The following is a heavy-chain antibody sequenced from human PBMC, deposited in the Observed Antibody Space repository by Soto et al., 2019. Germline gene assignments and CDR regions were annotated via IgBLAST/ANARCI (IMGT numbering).Heavy chain of an antibody. V-gene: IGHV1-2*02. J-gene: IGHJ4*02. CDR1: GYTFTGHY. CDR2: IGPASGNT. Sequence: ASVKVSCKASGYTFTGHYIHWVRQAPGQGPEWMGEIGPASGNTRYAQKFQGRVTMTRDTSITTVYMELNNLSPDDTAVYYCGRGRSGQLVVFYWGQGTPVTVSS. CDR3: GRGRSGQLVVFY. D-gene: IGHD3-10*01.